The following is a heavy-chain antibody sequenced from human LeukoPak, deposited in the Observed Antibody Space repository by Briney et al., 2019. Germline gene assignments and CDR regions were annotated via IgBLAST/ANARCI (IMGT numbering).Heavy chain of an antibody. CDR3: ARERDFWSGYYTPIFDY. D-gene: IGHD3-3*01. J-gene: IGHJ4*02. CDR2: IKQDGSDK. CDR1: GFTFSSYW. Sequence: GGSLRLSCAASGFTFSSYWMSWVRQAPGKGLEWVANIKQDGSDKYYVDSVKGRFTISRDNAKNSLYLQMNSLRAEDTAVYYCARERDFWSGYYTPIFDYWGQGTLDTVSS. V-gene: IGHV3-7*01.